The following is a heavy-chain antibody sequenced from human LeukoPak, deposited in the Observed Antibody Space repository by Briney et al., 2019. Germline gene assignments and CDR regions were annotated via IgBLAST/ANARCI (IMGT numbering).Heavy chain of an antibody. Sequence: PSETLSLTCAVYGGSFSGYYWSWIRQPPGKGLEWIGEINHSGSTNYNPSLKSRVTLSVDTSKNQFSLKLSSVTAADTAVYYCAGKLMYYDFWSGYYWGYFQHWGQGTLVTVSS. CDR2: INHSGST. J-gene: IGHJ1*01. D-gene: IGHD3-3*01. V-gene: IGHV4-34*01. CDR1: GGSFSGYY. CDR3: AGKLMYYDFWSGYYWGYFQH.